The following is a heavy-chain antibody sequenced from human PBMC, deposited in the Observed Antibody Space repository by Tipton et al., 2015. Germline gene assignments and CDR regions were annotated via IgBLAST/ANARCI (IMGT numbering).Heavy chain of an antibody. CDR2: ISSTGYDI. J-gene: IGHJ6*02. Sequence: SLRLSCAASGFTFSDYYMSWIRQAPGKGLEWVSYISSTGYDIYQTDSLKGRFTISRDNAKNSLYLQLDSLRAEDTAVYYCARDFDRYSSSWLLYYYYYGMDVWGQGTTVTVSS. CDR1: GFTFSDYY. CDR3: ARDFDRYSSSWLLYYYYYGMDV. D-gene: IGHD6-13*01. V-gene: IGHV3-11*04.